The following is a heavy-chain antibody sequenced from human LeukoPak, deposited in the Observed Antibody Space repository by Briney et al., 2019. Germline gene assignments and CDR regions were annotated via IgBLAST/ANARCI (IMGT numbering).Heavy chain of an antibody. Sequence: PSETLSLTCTVSGGSISSYYWSWIRQPPGKGLEWIGYIYCSGSTNYNPSLKSRVTISVDTSKNQFSLKLSSVTAADTAVYYCARARSPFLGYCSSTSCEGQYHFDYWGQGTLVTVSS. CDR3: ARARSPFLGYCSSTSCEGQYHFDY. V-gene: IGHV4-59*01. J-gene: IGHJ4*02. CDR1: GGSISSYY. D-gene: IGHD2-2*01. CDR2: IYCSGST.